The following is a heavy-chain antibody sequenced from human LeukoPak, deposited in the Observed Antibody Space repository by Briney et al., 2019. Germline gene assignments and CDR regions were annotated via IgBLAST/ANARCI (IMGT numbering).Heavy chain of an antibody. D-gene: IGHD2-2*01. CDR1: GGIFSSYA. CDR2: IIPIFGTA. CDR3: AFFGGYCSSTSCWGYYMDV. J-gene: IGHJ6*03. V-gene: IGHV1-69*13. Sequence: SVKVSCKASGGIFSSYAISWVRQAPGQGLEWMGGIIPIFGTANYAQKFQGRVTITADESTSTAYMELSSLRSEDTAVYYCAFFGGYCSSTSCWGYYMDVWGKGTTVTVSS.